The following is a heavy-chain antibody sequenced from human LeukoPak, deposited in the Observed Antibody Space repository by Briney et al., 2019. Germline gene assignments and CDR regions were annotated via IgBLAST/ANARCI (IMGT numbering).Heavy chain of an antibody. CDR1: GGSISSSSYY. CDR3: ARQAYYYDSSGYYYHFDY. D-gene: IGHD3-22*01. V-gene: IGHV4-39*01. J-gene: IGHJ4*02. CDR2: ISYSGTI. Sequence: SETLSLTCTVSGGSISSSSYYWGWIRQPPGKGLEWIGSISYSGTIYFKPSLNSRVTISVDTSKNQFSLNLSSVTAADTAVYYCARQAYYYDSSGYYYHFDYWGQGILVTVSS.